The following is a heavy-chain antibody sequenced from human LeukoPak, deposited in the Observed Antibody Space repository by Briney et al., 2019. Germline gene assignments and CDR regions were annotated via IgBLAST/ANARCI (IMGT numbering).Heavy chain of an antibody. CDR1: GGSISSYY. J-gene: IGHJ4*02. D-gene: IGHD5-12*01. V-gene: IGHV4-59*08. Sequence: SETLSLTCTVSGGSISSYYWSWIRQPPGKGLEWIGYIYYSGSTNYNPSLKSRVTISVDTSKNQFSLKLSSVTAADTAVYYCARLWSGYDTDSDYWGQGTLVTVSS. CDR3: ARLWSGYDTDSDY. CDR2: IYYSGST.